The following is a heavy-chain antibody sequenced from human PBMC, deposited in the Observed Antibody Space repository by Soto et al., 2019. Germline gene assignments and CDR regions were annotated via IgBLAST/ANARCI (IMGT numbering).Heavy chain of an antibody. V-gene: IGHV3-33*06. D-gene: IGHD4-17*01. CDR1: GFTFGSYG. J-gene: IGHJ3*01. CDR2: IWYDGGNK. CDR3: AKTSSTVTDDASDV. Sequence: ESGGGVVQPGGSLRLSCAASGFTFGSYGMHWVRQAPGKGLEWVALIWYDGGNKYYADSVKGRFTISRDNSKNTLFLQMSGLRAEDTAMYYCAKTSSTVTDDASDVWGQGTMVTVSS.